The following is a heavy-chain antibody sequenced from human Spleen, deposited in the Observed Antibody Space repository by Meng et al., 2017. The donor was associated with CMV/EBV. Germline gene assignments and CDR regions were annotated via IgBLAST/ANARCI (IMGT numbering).Heavy chain of an antibody. D-gene: IGHD6-13*01. CDR3: ARHIGEFGYSNIWHPGWFDP. V-gene: IGHV5-51*01. Sequence: FTNCGVGWVRQMPGKGLECMGIIYPGDSDTKYSPSFQGKVVISADKSINTAYLQWSSLKASDTAMYYCARHIGEFGYSNIWHPGWFDPWGQGTLVTVSS. CDR2: IYPGDSDT. J-gene: IGHJ5*02. CDR1: FTNCG.